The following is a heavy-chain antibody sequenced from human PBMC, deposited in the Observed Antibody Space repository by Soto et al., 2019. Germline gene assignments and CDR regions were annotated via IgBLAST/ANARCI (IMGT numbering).Heavy chain of an antibody. V-gene: IGHV3-30*18. J-gene: IGHJ6*02. CDR1: GFTFSSYG. CDR2: ISYDGSNK. D-gene: IGHD3-9*01. Sequence: GGSLRLSCAASGFTFSSYGMHWVRQAPGKXLEWVAVISYDGSNKYYADSVKGRFTISRDNSKNTLYLQMNSLRAEDTAVYYCAQGLYYDILTGYHPPESGMDVWGQGTTVTVSS. CDR3: AQGLYYDILTGYHPPESGMDV.